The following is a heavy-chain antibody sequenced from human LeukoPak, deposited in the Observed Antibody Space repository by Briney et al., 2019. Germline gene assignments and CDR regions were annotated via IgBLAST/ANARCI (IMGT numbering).Heavy chain of an antibody. CDR3: AINKEVVVAATGTFDY. Sequence: PGGSLRLSCAASGFTFSSYAMSWVRQAPGKGLEWVSAIGGSGGSTYYADSVKGRFTISRDNSKNTLYLQMNSLRAEDTAVYYCAINKEVVVAATGTFDYWGQGTLVTVSS. D-gene: IGHD2-15*01. J-gene: IGHJ4*02. V-gene: IGHV3-23*01. CDR2: IGGSGGST. CDR1: GFTFSSYA.